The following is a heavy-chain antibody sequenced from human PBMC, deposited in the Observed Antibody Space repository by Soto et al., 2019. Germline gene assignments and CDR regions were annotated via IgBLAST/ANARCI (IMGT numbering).Heavy chain of an antibody. Sequence: PSETLSLTCTVSGGSISRYYWSSMRQPPGKGLEWIGYMYNTGSTVYNPPFKSRVTISVDTSKNQFSLKLNSVTAADTAVYYCARDLWGYCGTDCYPLDVWGQGTTVTVS. V-gene: IGHV4-59*01. J-gene: IGHJ6*02. CDR1: GGSISRYY. CDR2: MYNTGST. CDR3: ARDLWGYCGTDCYPLDV. D-gene: IGHD2-21*02.